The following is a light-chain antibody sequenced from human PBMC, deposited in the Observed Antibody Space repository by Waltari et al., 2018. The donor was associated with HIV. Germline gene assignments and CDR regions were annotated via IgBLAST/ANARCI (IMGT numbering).Light chain of an antibody. Sequence: QSALTQPASVSGSLGQSITISSTGTSGYFGVYNFFSCYQQHPGKAPKLIIYNVNSRPSGVSIRFSGSRSANTASLTISGLQAEDEADYFCCSYTSSGPRYVLFGGGTRLTVL. CDR2: NVN. CDR1: SGYFGVYNF. V-gene: IGLV2-14*03. CDR3: CSYTSSGPRYVL. J-gene: IGLJ2*01.